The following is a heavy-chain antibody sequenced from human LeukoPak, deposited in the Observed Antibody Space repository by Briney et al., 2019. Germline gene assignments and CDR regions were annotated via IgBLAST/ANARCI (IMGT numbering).Heavy chain of an antibody. CDR3: ARDKGGYSYGYIGDY. J-gene: IGHJ4*02. CDR1: GYTFTSYG. V-gene: IGHV1-18*01. CDR2: ISAYNGNT. Sequence: ASVKVSCKASGYTFTSYGISWVRQAPGQGLEWMGWISAYNGNTNYAQKLQGRVTMTTDTSTSTAYMELRSLRSGDTAVYYCARDKGGYSYGYIGDYWGQGTLVTVSS. D-gene: IGHD5-18*01.